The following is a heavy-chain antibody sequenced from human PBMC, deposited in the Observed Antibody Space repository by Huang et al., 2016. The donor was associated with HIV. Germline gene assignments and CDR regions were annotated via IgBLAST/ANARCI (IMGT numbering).Heavy chain of an antibody. V-gene: IGHV3-23*04. Sequence: EVQVVESGGDLIQPGGSLRRSCAASGFSFSNYAMSWVRQAPGKGLEWVSGINGVAYKTDYAESVKGRFTISKDNSKKTLYLQMNSLRVEDTAVYYCAKDGYYHDSSGPYFFDYWGQGTLVTVSS. CDR3: AKDGYYHDSSGPYFFDY. D-gene: IGHD3-22*01. CDR1: GFSFSNYA. CDR2: INGVAYKT. J-gene: IGHJ4*02.